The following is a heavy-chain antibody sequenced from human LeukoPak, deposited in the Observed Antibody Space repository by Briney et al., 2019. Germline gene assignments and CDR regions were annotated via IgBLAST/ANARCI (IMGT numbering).Heavy chain of an antibody. V-gene: IGHV3-30*04. J-gene: IGHJ6*02. CDR3: ARDGVHCGGDCYSVDYYYGMDV. CDR1: GFTFSSYA. Sequence: GGSLRLSCAASGFTFSSYAMHWVRQAPGKGLEWVAVISYDGSNNYYADSVKGRFTISRDNSKNTLYLQMNSLRAEDTAVYYCARDGVHCGGDCYSVDYYYGMDVWGQGTTVTVSS. D-gene: IGHD2-21*02. CDR2: ISYDGSNN.